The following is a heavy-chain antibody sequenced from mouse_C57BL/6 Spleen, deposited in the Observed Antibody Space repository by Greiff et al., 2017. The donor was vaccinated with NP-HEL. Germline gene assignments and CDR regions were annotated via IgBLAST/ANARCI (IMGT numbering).Heavy chain of an antibody. J-gene: IGHJ2*01. CDR1: GYTFTSYW. Sequence: VQLQQPGAELVMPGASVKLSCKASGYTFTSYWMHWVKQRPGQGLEWIGEIDPSDSYTNYNQKFKGKSTLTVDKSSSTAYMQLSSLTSEDSAVYYCARSVITYFDYWGQGTTLTVSS. CDR2: IDPSDSYT. V-gene: IGHV1-69*01. CDR3: ARSVITYFDY. D-gene: IGHD2-4*01.